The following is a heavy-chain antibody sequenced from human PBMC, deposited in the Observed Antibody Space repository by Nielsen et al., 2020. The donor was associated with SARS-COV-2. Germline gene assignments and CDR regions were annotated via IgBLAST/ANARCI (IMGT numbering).Heavy chain of an antibody. CDR2: ISWNSGSI. CDR3: AKVGAGAAY. Sequence: GGSLRLSCAASGFTFDDYAMHWVRQAPGKGLEWVSGISWNSGSIGYADSVKGRFTISRDNAKNSLYLQMNSLRAEDTALYYCAKVGAGAAYWGQGTLVTVSS. J-gene: IGHJ4*02. CDR1: GFTFDDYA. V-gene: IGHV3-9*01. D-gene: IGHD6-13*01.